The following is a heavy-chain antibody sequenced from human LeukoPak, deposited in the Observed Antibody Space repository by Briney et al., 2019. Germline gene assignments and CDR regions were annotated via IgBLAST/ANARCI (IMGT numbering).Heavy chain of an antibody. CDR1: GYTFTSYG. J-gene: IGHJ6*04. Sequence: ASVKVSCKASGYTFTSYGISWVRQAPGQGLEWMGWISAYNGNTNYAQKLQGRVTMTTDTSTSTAYVELGSLRSDDMAVYYCARGGIVVVPAAHTLYYYGMDVWGKGTTVTVSS. CDR3: ARGGIVVVPAAHTLYYYGMDV. V-gene: IGHV1-18*03. CDR2: ISAYNGNT. D-gene: IGHD2-2*01.